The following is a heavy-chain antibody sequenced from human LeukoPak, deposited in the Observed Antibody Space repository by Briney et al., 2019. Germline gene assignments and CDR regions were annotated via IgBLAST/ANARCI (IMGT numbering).Heavy chain of an antibody. J-gene: IGHJ4*02. D-gene: IGHD5-18*01. CDR2: IYPGDSDT. CDR1: GYSFTSYW. Sequence: GESLKISCKGSGYSFTSYWIGWVRQMPGKGLEWRGIIYPGDSDTRYSPSFQGQVTISADKSISTAYLQWSSLTASDTAMYYCARQGMRYSYGPDAPDYWGQGTLVTVSS. CDR3: ARQGMRYSYGPDAPDY. V-gene: IGHV5-51*01.